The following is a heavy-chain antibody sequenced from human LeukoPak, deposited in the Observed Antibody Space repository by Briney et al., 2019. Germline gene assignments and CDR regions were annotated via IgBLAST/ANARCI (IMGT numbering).Heavy chain of an antibody. CDR3: AKDLHILTGRKRFDP. Sequence: ASVRVSCKASGYTFNNYGISWVRQAPGQGLEWMGWVTSYNGDTNYAQKFQGRVTMSTDTSTSTAYMELRSLRFDDTAIYYCAKDLHILTGRKRFDPWGQGTLVTVSS. CDR2: VTSYNGDT. J-gene: IGHJ5*02. CDR1: GYTFNNYG. V-gene: IGHV1-18*01. D-gene: IGHD3-9*01.